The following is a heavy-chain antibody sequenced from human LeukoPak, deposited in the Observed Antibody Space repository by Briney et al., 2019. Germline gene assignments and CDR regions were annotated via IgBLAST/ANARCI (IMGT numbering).Heavy chain of an antibody. J-gene: IGHJ4*02. CDR2: ISSGGDNT. CDR3: AKEAGDGWSYSDF. D-gene: IGHD6-19*01. V-gene: IGHV3-23*01. Sequence: GGSLRLSCAASGFTFSSCAMTWVRQAPGKGLEWVSGISSGGDNTYYADSVKGRFTISRHNSKNTVYLQIISLRADDTAVYHCAKEAGDGWSYSDFWGQGTLVTVSS. CDR1: GFTFSSCA.